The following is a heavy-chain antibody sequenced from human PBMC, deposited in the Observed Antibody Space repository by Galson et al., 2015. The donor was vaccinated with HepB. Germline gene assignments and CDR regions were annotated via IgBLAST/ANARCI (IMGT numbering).Heavy chain of an antibody. D-gene: IGHD2-2*01. Sequence: LSLTCTVSDGSVSSGSYYWNWMRQPPGKGLEWIGYIYFSGNTDYNPSLKSRVTISVDTSKNQFSLKLNSVTAADTAVYYCARAVVPAPAPFDYWGQGALVTVSS. CDR2: IYFSGNT. V-gene: IGHV4-61*01. CDR3: ARAVVPAPAPFDY. J-gene: IGHJ4*02. CDR1: DGSVSSGSYY.